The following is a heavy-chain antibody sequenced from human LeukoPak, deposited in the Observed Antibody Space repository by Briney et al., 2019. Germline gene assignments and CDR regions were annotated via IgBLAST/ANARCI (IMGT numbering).Heavy chain of an antibody. Sequence: PSETLSLTCAVYGGSFSGYYWSWIRQPPGKGLEWIGEINHSGSTNYNPSLKSRVTISVDTSKNQFSLKLSSVTAADTAVYYCARWNTMVRGVKGDHNSFDPWGQGTLVTVSS. V-gene: IGHV4-34*01. CDR3: ARWNTMVRGVKGDHNSFDP. CDR1: GGSFSGYY. D-gene: IGHD3-10*01. J-gene: IGHJ5*02. CDR2: INHSGST.